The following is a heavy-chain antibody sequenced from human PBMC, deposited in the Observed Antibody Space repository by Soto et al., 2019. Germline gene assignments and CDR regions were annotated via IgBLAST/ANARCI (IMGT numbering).Heavy chain of an antibody. V-gene: IGHV3-48*02. CDR1: GFTFSSYT. Sequence: EVQLVESGGGLVQPGGSLRLSCAASGFTFSSYTMNWVRQAPGKGPEWVSYISSSTIYYADSVKGRFTISRDNAKNSLYLQMNSLRDEDTAVYYCARGADYDSSGIRLNWFDPWGQGTLVTVSS. CDR2: ISSSTI. D-gene: IGHD3-22*01. J-gene: IGHJ5*02. CDR3: ARGADYDSSGIRLNWFDP.